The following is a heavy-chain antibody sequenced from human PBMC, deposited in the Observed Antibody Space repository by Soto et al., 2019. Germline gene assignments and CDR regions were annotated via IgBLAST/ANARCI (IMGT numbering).Heavy chain of an antibody. V-gene: IGHV3-30*18. CDR3: AKLVWFGPGALDI. CDR1: GFTFTTYG. J-gene: IGHJ3*02. D-gene: IGHD3-10*01. CDR2: ISYDGSNK. Sequence: QVQLVESGGGVVQPGRPLRLSCVVSGFTFTTYGMHWVRQAPGKGLEWVAVISYDGSNKNYVDSVKGRFTISRDNSKNTVYLQMNSLRAEDTAVYYCAKLVWFGPGALDIWGQGTMVTVSS.